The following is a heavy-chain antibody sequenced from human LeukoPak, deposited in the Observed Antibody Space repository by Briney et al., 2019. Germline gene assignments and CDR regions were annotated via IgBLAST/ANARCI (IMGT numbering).Heavy chain of an antibody. V-gene: IGHV3-74*01. J-gene: IGHJ4*02. CDR3: ARVGYSSVWYVDY. CDR1: GFTFSSYW. D-gene: IGHD6-13*01. CDR2: ISSDGSTT. Sequence: GGSLRLSCAASGFTFSSYWMHWVRQAPGKGLVWVSRISSDGSTTTYADSVKGRFTISRDNAKNTLYLQMNSLRAEDTAVYYCARVGYSSVWYVDYWGQGTLATVSS.